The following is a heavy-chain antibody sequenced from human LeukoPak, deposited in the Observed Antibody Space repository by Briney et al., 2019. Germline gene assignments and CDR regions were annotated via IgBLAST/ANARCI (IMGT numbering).Heavy chain of an antibody. CDR2: VSKTGST. D-gene: IGHD2-15*01. CDR1: GGSLTTHY. V-gene: IGHV4-59*08. J-gene: IGHJ4*02. CDR3: SRRGYPSKVYYFDS. Sequence: SETLSLTCTVSGGSLTTHYWAWIRQPPGKGLEWIGFVSKTGSTNYNPSLKSRATISVDTSKNTFSLKLSSVTAADTAVDFCSRRGYPSKVYYFDSWGQGTLVTVSS.